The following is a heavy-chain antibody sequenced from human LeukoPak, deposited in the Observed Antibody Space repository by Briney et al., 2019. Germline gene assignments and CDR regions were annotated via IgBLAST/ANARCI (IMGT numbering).Heavy chain of an antibody. D-gene: IGHD1-1*01. V-gene: IGHV3-21*01. CDR2: ISSNGRYI. Sequence: GESLSLSCTASGFSLTPFSMNWVRQAPGKGPEWISSISSNGRYIYYADSLKSRFTISRDNAENSLYLDMYSLRDEDTAVYFCARVDESLDKFDCSGQGTLVTVSS. J-gene: IGHJ5*01. CDR1: GFSLTPFS. CDR3: ARVDESLDKFDC.